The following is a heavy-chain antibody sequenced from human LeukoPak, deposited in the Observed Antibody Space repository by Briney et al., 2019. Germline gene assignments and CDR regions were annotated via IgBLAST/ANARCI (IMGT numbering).Heavy chain of an antibody. Sequence: PGGSLRLSCAASGFTFDDYAMHWVRQAPGKGLEWVGFIRSKAYGGTTEYAASVKGRFAISRDDSKSIAYLQMNSLKTEDTAVYYCTSHCSSTSCYLHRGYYYMDVWGKGTTVTVSS. CDR1: GFTFDDYA. J-gene: IGHJ6*03. D-gene: IGHD2-2*01. CDR3: TSHCSSTSCYLHRGYYYMDV. CDR2: IRSKAYGGTT. V-gene: IGHV3-49*04.